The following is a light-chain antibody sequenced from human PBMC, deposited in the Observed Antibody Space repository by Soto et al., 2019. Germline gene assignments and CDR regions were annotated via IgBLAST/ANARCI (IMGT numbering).Light chain of an antibody. CDR3: QQYNNWPPWT. CDR2: DAS. Sequence: ILMTQSPATLSVSPGERATLSCRASQSVSNNLAWYQQKPGQAPRLLIYDASTSATGIPARFSGSGSGPEFTLTISGLQSEDFAVYYCQQYNNWPPWTFGQGTKVEIK. J-gene: IGKJ1*01. V-gene: IGKV3-15*01. CDR1: QSVSNN.